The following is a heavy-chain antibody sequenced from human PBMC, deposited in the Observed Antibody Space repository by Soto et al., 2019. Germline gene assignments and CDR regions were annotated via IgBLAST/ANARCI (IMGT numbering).Heavy chain of an antibody. Sequence: ASVKVSCKASGYTFTSYDINWVRQATGQGLEWMGWINANSGNTDYAQKFQGRVTITRDTSASTAYMELSSLRSEDTAVYYFARGVWCSSTSCYEGLGSDFDYWGQGTLVTVSS. D-gene: IGHD2-2*01. CDR3: ARGVWCSSTSCYEGLGSDFDY. CDR2: INANSGNT. CDR1: GYTFTSYD. V-gene: IGHV1-8*01. J-gene: IGHJ4*02.